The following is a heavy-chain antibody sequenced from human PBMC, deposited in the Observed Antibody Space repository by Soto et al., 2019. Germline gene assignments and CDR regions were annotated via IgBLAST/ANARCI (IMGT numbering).Heavy chain of an antibody. Sequence: SGPTLVNPTQTLTLTCTFSGFSLNTSAVGVGWIRQPPGKALEWLALIYWDDDKRYSPSLKSRLTITKDTSKNQVVLTMTNMDPVDTATYYCVHRPRNTGSGWLFLDYWGQGTLVTVSS. D-gene: IGHD6-19*01. CDR3: VHRPRNTGSGWLFLDY. CDR2: IYWDDDK. V-gene: IGHV2-5*02. J-gene: IGHJ4*02. CDR1: GFSLNTSAVG.